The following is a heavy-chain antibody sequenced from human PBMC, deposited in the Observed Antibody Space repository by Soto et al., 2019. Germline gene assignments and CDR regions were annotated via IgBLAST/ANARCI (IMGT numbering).Heavy chain of an antibody. V-gene: IGHV3-49*04. Sequence: GGSLRLSCSTSGFTCSGYAMSWGRLAPGKWLELVGFIRSKDYYGTTEYAASVRGRFTISRDDSRSTAYMQMNSLKSEDTAVYFCTRAPFVVETAPTTFDYWGQGTPVTVSS. J-gene: IGHJ4*02. CDR2: IRSKDYYGTT. CDR1: GFTCSGYA. D-gene: IGHD2-21*02. CDR3: TRAPFVVETAPTTFDY.